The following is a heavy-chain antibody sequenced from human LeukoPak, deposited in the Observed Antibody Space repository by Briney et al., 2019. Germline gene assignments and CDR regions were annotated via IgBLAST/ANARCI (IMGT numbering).Heavy chain of an antibody. CDR2: IIPIFGTA. Sequence: SVKVSCKASGGTFSSYAISWMRQAPGQGLEWMGGIIPIFGTANYAQKFQGRVTITADESTSTAYMELSSLRSEDTAVYYCARPTDIVVVPAAAADLYYYYGMDVWGQGTTVTVSS. D-gene: IGHD2-2*01. J-gene: IGHJ6*02. V-gene: IGHV1-69*13. CDR1: GGTFSSYA. CDR3: ARPTDIVVVPAAAADLYYYYGMDV.